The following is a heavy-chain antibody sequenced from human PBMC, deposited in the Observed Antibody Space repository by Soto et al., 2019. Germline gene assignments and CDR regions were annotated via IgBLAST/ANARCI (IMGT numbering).Heavy chain of an antibody. Sequence: PETLSLTCAVSGYSISSGYYWGWIRQPPGKGLEWIGSIYHSGSTYYNTSLKSRVTIPVDPSKNQFSLKLSSVTAADTAVYDCARTIGARYYFDYWGQGTLVTVSS. D-gene: IGHD1-26*01. CDR1: GYSISSGYY. CDR2: IYHSGST. CDR3: ARTIGARYYFDY. J-gene: IGHJ4*02. V-gene: IGHV4-38-2*01.